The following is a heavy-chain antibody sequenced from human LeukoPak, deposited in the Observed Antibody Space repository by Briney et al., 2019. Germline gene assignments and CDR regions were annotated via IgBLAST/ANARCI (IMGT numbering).Heavy chain of an antibody. CDR1: GFTFDDYA. J-gene: IGHJ6*02. V-gene: IGHV3-9*01. CDR2: ISWNSGSI. Sequence: PGRSLRLSCAASGFTFDDYAMHWVRQAPWKGLEWVSGISWNSGSIGYADSVKGRFTISRDNAKNSLYLQMNSLRAEDTALYYCAKEGELGGSDGMDVWGQGTTVTVSS. CDR3: AKEGELGGSDGMDV. D-gene: IGHD3-10*01.